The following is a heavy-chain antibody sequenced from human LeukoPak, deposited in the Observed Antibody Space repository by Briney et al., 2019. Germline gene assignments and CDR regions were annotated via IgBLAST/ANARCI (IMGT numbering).Heavy chain of an antibody. V-gene: IGHV1-69*05. Sequence: SVKVSCKASGGTFSSYAISWVRQAPGQGLEWMGGIIPIFGTANYAQKFQGRVTITTDESTSTAYMELISLRSEDTAVYYCARDNYAGANWFDPWGQGTLVTVSS. CDR2: IIPIFGTA. D-gene: IGHD1-7*01. CDR3: ARDNYAGANWFDP. CDR1: GGTFSSYA. J-gene: IGHJ5*02.